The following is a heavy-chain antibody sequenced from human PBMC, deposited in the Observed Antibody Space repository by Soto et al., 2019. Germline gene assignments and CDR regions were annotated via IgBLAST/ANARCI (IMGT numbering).Heavy chain of an antibody. CDR1: GASVSNTNW. D-gene: IGHD6-13*01. Sequence: SETLSLTCAVSGASVSNTNWWSWVRQPPGKGLEWIGEIYHSGTTNCDPSLKSRVTISVDKSKNQFSLKLSSVTAADTAVYYCAIPGAGDFDYWGQGTLVTVSS. J-gene: IGHJ4*02. CDR2: IYHSGTT. V-gene: IGHV4-4*02. CDR3: AIPGAGDFDY.